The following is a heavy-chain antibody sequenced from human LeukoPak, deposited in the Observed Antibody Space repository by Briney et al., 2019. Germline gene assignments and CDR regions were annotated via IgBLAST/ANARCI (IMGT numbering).Heavy chain of an antibody. Sequence: SETLSLTCAVYGGSFSGYYWIWIRQPPGKGLEWIGEINHSGSTTYNPSLKSRVTISVDTSKNQFSLKLNSVTAADTAVYFCARSLLWPTGTFEIWGQGTMVTV. J-gene: IGHJ3*02. CDR3: ARSLLWPTGTFEI. CDR2: INHSGST. V-gene: IGHV4-34*01. D-gene: IGHD1-1*01. CDR1: GGSFSGYY.